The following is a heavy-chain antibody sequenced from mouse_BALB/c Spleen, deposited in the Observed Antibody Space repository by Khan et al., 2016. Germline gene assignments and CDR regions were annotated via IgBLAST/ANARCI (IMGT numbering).Heavy chain of an antibody. CDR3: RSCYFDH. CDR2: IRSKANNHAT. J-gene: IGHJ2*01. CDR1: GFTFSDAW. Sequence: EVKLEASGGGLVQPGGSMKLSCAASGFTFSDAWMDWVRQSPEKGLEWVAEIRSKANNHATYYAEYVKGRFTSSRDDSENSVYLQMYNFSTDDTGIYYCRSCYFDHWGQGTTLTVSS. V-gene: IGHV6-6*01.